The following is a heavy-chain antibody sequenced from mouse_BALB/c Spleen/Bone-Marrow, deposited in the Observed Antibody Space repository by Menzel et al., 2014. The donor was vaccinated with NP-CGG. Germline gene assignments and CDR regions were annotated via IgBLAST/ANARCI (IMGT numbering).Heavy chain of an antibody. J-gene: IGHJ2*01. D-gene: IGHD2-1*01. CDR1: GFTFSNYG. CDR3: VRGNYGNYVDYFDF. V-gene: IGHV5-6-3*01. CDR2: INSNGGST. Sequence: EVNVVESGGGLVQPGGSLKLSCAASGFTFSNYGVSWVRQTPDKRLELVATINSNGGSTYYPDSVKGRFTISRDTAKNTLYLQMSSLKSEETAMYYCVRGNYGNYVDYFDFWGQGTTLTVSS.